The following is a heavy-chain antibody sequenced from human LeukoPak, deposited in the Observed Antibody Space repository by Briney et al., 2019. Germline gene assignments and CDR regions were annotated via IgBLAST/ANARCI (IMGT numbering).Heavy chain of an antibody. J-gene: IGHJ4*02. Sequence: PSETLSLTCTVSGGSISSSSYYWGWIPQPPGKGLEWIGRIYTSGSTNYNPSLKSRVTMSVDTSKNQFSLKLSSVTAADTAVYYCARLHYGDYGSYYFDYWGQGTLVTVSS. D-gene: IGHD4-17*01. CDR3: ARLHYGDYGSYYFDY. CDR2: IYTSGST. V-gene: IGHV4-39*07. CDR1: GGSISSSSYY.